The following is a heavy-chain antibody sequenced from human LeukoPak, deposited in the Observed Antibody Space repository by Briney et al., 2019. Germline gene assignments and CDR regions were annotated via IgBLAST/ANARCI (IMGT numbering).Heavy chain of an antibody. Sequence: GESLKISCKGSGYSFTSYWIGWVRQMPGKGLVWMGIIYPGDSDTRYSPSFQGQVTISAGKSISTAYLQWSSLKASDTAMYYCARQGQLGHDAFDIWGQGTMVTVSS. J-gene: IGHJ3*02. CDR1: GYSFTSYW. D-gene: IGHD5-18*01. CDR2: IYPGDSDT. CDR3: ARQGQLGHDAFDI. V-gene: IGHV5-51*01.